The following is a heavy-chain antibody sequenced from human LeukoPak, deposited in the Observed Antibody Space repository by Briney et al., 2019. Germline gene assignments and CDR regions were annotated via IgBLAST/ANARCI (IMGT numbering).Heavy chain of an antibody. CDR1: GGTFSSYA. CDR3: ARPEVAGLYYFDY. Sequence: EASVKVSCKASGGTFSSYAISWVRQAPGQGLEWMGGIIPIFGTANYAQKFQGRVTITADESTSTAYMELSSLRSEDTAVYYCARPEVAGLYYFDYWGQGTLVTVSS. CDR2: IIPIFGTA. D-gene: IGHD6-19*01. J-gene: IGHJ4*02. V-gene: IGHV1-69*13.